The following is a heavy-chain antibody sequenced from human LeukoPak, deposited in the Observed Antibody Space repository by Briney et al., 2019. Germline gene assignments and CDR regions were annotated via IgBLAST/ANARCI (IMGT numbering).Heavy chain of an antibody. CDR3: AKDQEAPAFFDY. V-gene: IGHV3-30*02. Sequence: GGSLRLSCVASGFTFSSNGMHWVRQAPGKGLGWVTFIQYDGSKKYYAGSVKGRFTISRDNSKNTLYLEMNSLRTEDTAVYYCAKDQEAPAFFDYWGQGTLVTVSS. D-gene: IGHD3-3*02. CDR1: GFTFSSNG. CDR2: IQYDGSKK. J-gene: IGHJ4*02.